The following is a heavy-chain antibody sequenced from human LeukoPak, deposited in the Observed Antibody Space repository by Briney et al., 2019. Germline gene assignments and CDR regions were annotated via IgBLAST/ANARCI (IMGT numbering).Heavy chain of an antibody. D-gene: IGHD6-19*01. CDR3: ARQGTYSSAIGMGY. V-gene: IGHV1-46*02. CDR1: GYTFNNHY. J-gene: IGHJ4*02. Sequence: ASVKVSCKASGYTFNNHYMYWVRQAPGQGLEWMGVINPSGGSTSYAQKFQGRVTMTRDASTRTVYMEVNSLRSEDTAVYYCARQGTYSSAIGMGYWGQGTLVTVSS. CDR2: INPSGGST.